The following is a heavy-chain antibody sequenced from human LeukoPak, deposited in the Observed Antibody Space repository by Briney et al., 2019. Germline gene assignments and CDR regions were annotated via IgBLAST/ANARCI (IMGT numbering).Heavy chain of an antibody. V-gene: IGHV3-49*04. D-gene: IGHD3-10*01. CDR2: IRSKAYGGTT. CDR3: TRARASYHFDY. CDR1: GFTFGDYA. J-gene: IGHJ4*02. Sequence: PGGSLRLSCTASGFTFGDYAMSWVRQAPGKGLEWVGFIRSKAYGGTTEYAASVKGRFTISRDDSRSIAYLQMSSLKTEDTAVYYCTRARASYHFDYWGQGTLVTVSS.